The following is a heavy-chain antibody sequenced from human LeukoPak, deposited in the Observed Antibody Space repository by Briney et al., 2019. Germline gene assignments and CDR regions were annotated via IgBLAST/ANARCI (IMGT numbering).Heavy chain of an antibody. Sequence: GGSLRLSCAAAGFTFSSYAMSWVRQAPGKGLEWVSAISGSGGSTYYADSVKGRFTISRDNSKNTLYLQMNSLRAEDTAVYYCAKDGEFYYDSGSYYKGAFDIWGQGTMVTVSS. CDR3: AKDGEFYYDSGSYYKGAFDI. J-gene: IGHJ3*02. V-gene: IGHV3-23*01. CDR1: GFTFSSYA. D-gene: IGHD3-10*01. CDR2: ISGSGGST.